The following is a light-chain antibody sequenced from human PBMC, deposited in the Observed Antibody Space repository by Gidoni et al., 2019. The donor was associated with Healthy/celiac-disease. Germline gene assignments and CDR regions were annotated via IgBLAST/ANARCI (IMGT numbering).Light chain of an antibody. Sequence: QSVLTQPPSVSGAPGQRVPISCTGSSSNIWAGYDVHWYQQLPGTAPKLLIYGTSNRPSGVPDRFSGSKSGTSASLAITGLQAEDEADYYCQSYDSSLSGPVVFGGGTTLTVL. V-gene: IGLV1-40*01. CDR2: GTS. J-gene: IGLJ2*01. CDR3: QSYDSSLSGPVV. CDR1: SSNIWAGYD.